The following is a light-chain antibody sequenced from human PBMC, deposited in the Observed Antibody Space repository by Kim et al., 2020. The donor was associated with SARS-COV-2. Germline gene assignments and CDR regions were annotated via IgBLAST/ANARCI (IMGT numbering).Light chain of an antibody. J-gene: IGLJ2*01. Sequence: SYELTQPPSVSASPGQTASITCSGDKLGDKYACWYQQKPGQSPVLVIYQDSKRPSGIPERFSGSNSGNTATLTISGTQAMDEADYYCQAWDSSISVVFGG. CDR2: QDS. CDR3: QAWDSSISVV. CDR1: KLGDKY. V-gene: IGLV3-1*01.